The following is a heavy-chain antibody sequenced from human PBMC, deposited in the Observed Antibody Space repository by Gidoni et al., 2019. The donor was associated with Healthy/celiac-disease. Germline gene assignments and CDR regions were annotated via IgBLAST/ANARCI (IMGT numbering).Heavy chain of an antibody. CDR2: INHSGST. J-gene: IGHJ5*02. D-gene: IGHD6-13*01. CDR3: ARGRYSSSWYKSRYNWFDP. Sequence: QVQLQQWGAGLLKPSETLSLTCAVYGGSFSGYYWSWIRQPPGKGLEWIGEINHSGSTNYNPSLKSRVTISVDTSKNQFSLKLSSVTAADTAVYYCARGRYSSSWYKSRYNWFDPWGQGTLVTVSS. V-gene: IGHV4-34*01. CDR1: GGSFSGYY.